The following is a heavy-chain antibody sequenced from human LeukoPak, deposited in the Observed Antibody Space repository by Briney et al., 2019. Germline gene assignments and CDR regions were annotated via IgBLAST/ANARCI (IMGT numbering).Heavy chain of an antibody. CDR2: VHLSGRT. J-gene: IGHJ4*02. V-gene: IGHV4-4*02. CDR1: GGSISTTNW. CDR3: AREGGPYRPLDY. Sequence: PSETLSLTCDVSGGSISTTNWWTWVRQPPGEGLEWIGEVHLSGRTHYNPSLESRVTMSVDMSENHISLRLTSVTAADTAVYYCAREGGPYRPLDYSGQGTLVTVSS.